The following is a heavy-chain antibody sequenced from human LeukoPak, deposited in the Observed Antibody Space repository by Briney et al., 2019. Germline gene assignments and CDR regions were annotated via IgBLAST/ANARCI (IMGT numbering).Heavy chain of an antibody. CDR2: ISSSSGTL. CDR1: GFTFSSYS. D-gene: IGHD3-3*01. CDR3: ARGQGDFWSGYYYYYYMDV. V-gene: IGHV3-48*04. Sequence: GGSLRLSCAASGFTFSSYSMNWVRQAPGKGLEWVPYISSSSGTLYNADSVTGRFTISRDNAKNSLYLQMNSLRAEDTALYYCARGQGDFWSGYYYYYYMDVWGKGTTVTVSS. J-gene: IGHJ6*03.